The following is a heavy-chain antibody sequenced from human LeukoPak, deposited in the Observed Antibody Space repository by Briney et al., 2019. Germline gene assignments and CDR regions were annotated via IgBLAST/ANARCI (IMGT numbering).Heavy chain of an antibody. V-gene: IGHV4-59*01. CDR1: GGSIRNYY. CDR3: ARDSLWDTDAFDI. CDR2: IYYSGST. J-gene: IGHJ3*02. Sequence: PSETLSLTCTVSGGSIRNYYWNWIRQPPGKGLEWIGYIYYSGSTNYNPSLKSRVTISADTSKNQFSLKLSSVTAADTAVYYCARDSLWDTDAFDIWGQGTMVTVSS. D-gene: IGHD3-16*01.